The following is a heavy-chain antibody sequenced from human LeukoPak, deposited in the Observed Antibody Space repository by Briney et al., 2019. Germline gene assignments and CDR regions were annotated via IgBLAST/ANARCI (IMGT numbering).Heavy chain of an antibody. CDR2: INPNSGGT. V-gene: IGHV1-2*04. J-gene: IGHJ3*02. D-gene: IGHD6-13*01. Sequence: ASVKVSCKASGYTFTGYYMHWVRQAPGQGLEWMGWINPNSGGTNYAQKFQGWVTMTRDTSISTAYMELSRLRSDDTAVYYCARVAAAGIYDAFDIWGQGTMVTVSS. CDR1: GYTFTGYY. CDR3: ARVAAAGIYDAFDI.